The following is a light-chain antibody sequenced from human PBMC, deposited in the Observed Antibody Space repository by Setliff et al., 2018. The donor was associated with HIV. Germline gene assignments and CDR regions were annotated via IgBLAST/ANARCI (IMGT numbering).Light chain of an antibody. J-gene: IGLJ1*01. V-gene: IGLV2-23*01. Sequence: ALTQPASVSGSPGQSITISCTGTSGDVGRYNLVSWYQQQPGKPPRLMIYQASKRPSGVSNRFSGSKSGNTASLTISGLQAEDEADYYCCSNTGSNTYVFGTGTKVTVL. CDR2: QAS. CDR3: CSNTGSNTYV. CDR1: SGDVGRYNL.